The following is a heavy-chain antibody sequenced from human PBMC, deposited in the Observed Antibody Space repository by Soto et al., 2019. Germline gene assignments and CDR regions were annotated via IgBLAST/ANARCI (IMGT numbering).Heavy chain of an antibody. CDR3: AKDRARYCVCGSCYSIFDY. V-gene: IGHV3-30*18. CDR1: GFTFSSYG. J-gene: IGHJ4*02. D-gene: IGHD2-15*01. CDR2: ISYDGSNK. Sequence: QVQLVESGGGVVQPGRSLRLSCAASGFTFSSYGMHWVRQATGKGLEWVAGISYDGSNKYYADSVKGRFTISRDNSKNTLYLQMNSLRAEDTGVYYCAKDRARYCVCGSCYSIFDYWGQGTLVTVSS.